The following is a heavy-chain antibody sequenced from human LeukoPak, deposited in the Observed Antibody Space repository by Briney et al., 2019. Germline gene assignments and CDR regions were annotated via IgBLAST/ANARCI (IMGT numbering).Heavy chain of an antibody. J-gene: IGHJ4*02. CDR3: ASSWSSSGYPDY. D-gene: IGHD3-22*01. V-gene: IGHV1-8*01. CDR2: MNPNSGNT. CDR1: GYTFTSYD. Sequence: AASVKVSCKASGYTFTSYDINWVRQATGQGLEWMGWMNPNSGNTGYAQKFQGRVTMTRNTSISTAYMELSSLRSEDTAVYYCASSWSSSGYPDYWGQGTLVTVSS.